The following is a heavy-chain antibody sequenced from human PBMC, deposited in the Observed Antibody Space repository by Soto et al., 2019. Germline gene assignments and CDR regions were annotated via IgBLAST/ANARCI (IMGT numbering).Heavy chain of an antibody. Sequence: QVQLVQSGAEVKKPGSSVKVSCKASGGTFSTYTIIWVRQAPGQGLEWMGRIIPMLDITNNAQRFQGRVTITADKPTSTAYLELSSLRSEDTAVYYCTLGSWSAETFDIWGRGTMVTVSS. CDR3: TLGSWSAETFDI. V-gene: IGHV1-69*02. CDR1: GGTFSTYT. D-gene: IGHD6-13*01. J-gene: IGHJ3*02. CDR2: IIPMLDIT.